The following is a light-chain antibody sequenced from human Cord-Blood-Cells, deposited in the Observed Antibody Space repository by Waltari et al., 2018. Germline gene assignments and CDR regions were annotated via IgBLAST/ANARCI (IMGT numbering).Light chain of an antibody. J-gene: IGLJ2*01. Sequence: QSALTQPHSVSGSPGPSVTIPCTATSSDVGRYTRVSWYQQPPGTAPKHMIYEVSNRPSGFPDSFSGSKSGNTASLTISGLQAEDEDDYYCSSYTSSSTVVFGGGTKLTVL. V-gene: IGLV2-18*02. CDR2: EVS. CDR1: SSDVGRYTR. CDR3: SSYTSSSTVV.